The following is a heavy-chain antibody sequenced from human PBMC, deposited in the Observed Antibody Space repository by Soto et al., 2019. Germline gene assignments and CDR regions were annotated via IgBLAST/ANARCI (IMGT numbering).Heavy chain of an antibody. CDR3: ARSKGGSSSLDIYYYYYYGMDV. CDR2: VIPIFGTP. CDR1: GGTFSTYA. D-gene: IGHD2-15*01. V-gene: IGHV1-69*01. J-gene: IGHJ6*02. Sequence: QVQLVQSGAEVKKPGSSVKVSCKAPGGTFSTYAISWVRQAPGQGLEWMGGVIPIFGTPKYAQKFQGRVTITADESTRTGYMELRSLRSEDTAVYYCARSKGGSSSLDIYYYYYYGMDVWGQGTTVTVSS.